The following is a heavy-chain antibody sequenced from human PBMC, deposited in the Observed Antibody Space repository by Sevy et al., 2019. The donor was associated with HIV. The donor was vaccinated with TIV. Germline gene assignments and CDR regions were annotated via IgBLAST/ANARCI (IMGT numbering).Heavy chain of an antibody. J-gene: IGHJ4*02. D-gene: IGHD2-21*02. CDR1: GFTFSDYD. Sequence: GGSLRLSCAASGFTFSDYDMHWVRQAPGKRLEWVAVMSHDGNYKNHADSVKVRFTISRDNFKNTLYLQMNSLRVEDTAVYFCARLFSCGGDCYYRDYWGQGAPVTVSS. CDR2: MSHDGNYK. CDR3: ARLFSCGGDCYYRDY. V-gene: IGHV3-30*04.